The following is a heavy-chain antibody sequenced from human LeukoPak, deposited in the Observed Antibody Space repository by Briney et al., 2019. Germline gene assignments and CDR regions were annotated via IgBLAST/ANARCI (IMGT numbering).Heavy chain of an antibody. CDR2: TYYRSKWYN. CDR1: GDSVSSNSAA. V-gene: IGHV6-1*01. J-gene: IGHJ6*02. CDR3: ARGGGYSSSLYYCYGMDV. Sequence: SQTLSLTCAISGDSVSSNSAAWNWIRQSPSRGLEWLGRTYYRSKWYNDYAVSVKSRITINPDTSKNQFSLQLNSVTPEDTAVYYCARGGGYSSSLYYCYGMDVWGQGTTVTVSS. D-gene: IGHD6-13*01.